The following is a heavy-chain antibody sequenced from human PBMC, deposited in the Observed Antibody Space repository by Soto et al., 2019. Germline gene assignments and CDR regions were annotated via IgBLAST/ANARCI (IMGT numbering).Heavy chain of an antibody. CDR3: AKGSWVHHGSEGGNWLDP. CDR2: ISHSGSST. D-gene: IGHD3-10*01. V-gene: IGHV3-23*01. J-gene: IGHJ5*02. CDR1: GVTFSNYA. Sequence: GGSLRLSCASSGVTFSNYAMNWVRQAPRKGLEWVSGISHSGSSTYYADSVKGRFTISRDNSKNTLFLQMNSLTAEDTAVYYCAKGSWVHHGSEGGNWLDPWGQGTLVTVSS.